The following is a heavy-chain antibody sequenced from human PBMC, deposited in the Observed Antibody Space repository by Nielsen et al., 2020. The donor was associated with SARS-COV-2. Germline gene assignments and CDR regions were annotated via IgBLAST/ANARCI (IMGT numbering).Heavy chain of an antibody. V-gene: IGHV1-2*04. CDR1: GYTFTGYY. J-gene: IGHJ5*02. CDR3: ARDRDYGGNLGWFDP. D-gene: IGHD4-23*01. Sequence: ASVKVSCKASGYTFTGYYMHWVRQAPGQGLEWMGWINPNSGGTNYAQKFQGWVTMTRDTSISTAYMELSRLRSDDTAVYYCARDRDYGGNLGWFDPWGQGTLVTVSS. CDR2: INPNSGGT.